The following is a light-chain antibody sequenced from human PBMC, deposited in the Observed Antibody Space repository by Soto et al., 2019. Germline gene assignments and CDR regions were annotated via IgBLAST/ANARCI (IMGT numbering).Light chain of an antibody. Sequence: EIVVTQSPATLSVSPGDRATLSCRASQRVSTNFAWYQQKPGQAPRLLVYGPSTSASGIPARFNGSGSGRDFPPTISRLPSEYLAVHYCHEYNDWLPTFGQRTKV. V-gene: IGKV3-15*01. CDR2: GPS. CDR1: QRVSTN. J-gene: IGKJ1*01. CDR3: HEYNDWLPT.